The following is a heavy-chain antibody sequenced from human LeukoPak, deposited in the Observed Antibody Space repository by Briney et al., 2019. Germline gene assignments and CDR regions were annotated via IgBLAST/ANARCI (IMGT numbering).Heavy chain of an antibody. V-gene: IGHV3-30-3*01. CDR1: GFAFSSYP. CDR2: ISYDGSNK. J-gene: IGHJ4*02. D-gene: IGHD5-18*01. CDR3: ARVDRDSYGNY. Sequence: GGSLRLSCAASGFAFSSYPMHWVRQAPGKGLEWVAVISYDGSNKYYADSVKGRFTISRDNSKNTLYLQMNSLRAEDTAGYYCARVDRDSYGNYWGQGTLVTVSS.